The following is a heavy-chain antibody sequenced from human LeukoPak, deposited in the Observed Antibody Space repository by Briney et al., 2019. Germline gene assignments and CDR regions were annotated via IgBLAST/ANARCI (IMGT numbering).Heavy chain of an antibody. J-gene: IGHJ4*02. V-gene: IGHV1-69*13. CDR1: GGRLNSYA. CDR3: ARGLRGSNMRYGDV. CDR2: IIPIFGTV. Sequence: SVKVSCKASGGRLNSYAMSWVRQAPGQGLEWMGGIIPIFGTVKYAQKFQGRVTITADESTSTAYLDLSSLRSDDTAVYFCARGLRGSNMRYGDVWGQGTLVTVSS. D-gene: IGHD3-16*01.